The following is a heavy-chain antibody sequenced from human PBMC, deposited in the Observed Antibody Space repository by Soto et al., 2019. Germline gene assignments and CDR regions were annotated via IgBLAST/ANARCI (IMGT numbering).Heavy chain of an antibody. CDR3: ARVKVVTANDF. J-gene: IGHJ4*02. CDR2: ISSSSSTI. Sequence: EVQLLESGGGLVQPGGSLRLSCAASEFTFSSYAMSWVRQAPGKGLEWVSYISSSSSTIYYADSVKGRFTISRDNAKNSLYLQMHSLRDGDTAVYYCARVKVVTANDFWGQGTLVTVSS. D-gene: IGHD2-21*02. CDR1: EFTFSSYA. V-gene: IGHV3-48*02.